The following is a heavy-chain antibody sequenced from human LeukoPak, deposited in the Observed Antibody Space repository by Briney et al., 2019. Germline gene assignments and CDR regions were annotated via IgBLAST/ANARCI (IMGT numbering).Heavy chain of an antibody. CDR1: GGSFSGYY. CDR2: IYYSGST. D-gene: IGHD3-9*01. V-gene: IGHV4-34*01. Sequence: SETLSLTCAVYGGSFSGYYWSWIRQPPGKGLEWIGSIYYSGSTYYNPSLKSRVTISVDTSKNQFSLKLSSVTAAETAVYYCARLYDILTGYRFDPWGQGTLVTVSS. CDR3: ARLYDILTGYRFDP. J-gene: IGHJ5*02.